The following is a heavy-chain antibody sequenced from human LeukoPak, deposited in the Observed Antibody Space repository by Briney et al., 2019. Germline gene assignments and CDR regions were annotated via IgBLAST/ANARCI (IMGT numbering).Heavy chain of an antibody. CDR2: IIPIFGTA. CDR1: GGTFSSYA. D-gene: IGHD3-22*01. CDR3: AGGSLRYYDSSGYYPGGFLD. V-gene: IGHV1-69*05. J-gene: IGHJ4*02. Sequence: ASVKVSCKASGGTFSSYAISWVRQAPGQGLEWMGGIIPIFGTAKYAQKFRGRVTITTDESTSTAYMDLSSLRSEDTAVYYCAGGSLRYYDSSGYYPGGFLDWGQGTLVTVSS.